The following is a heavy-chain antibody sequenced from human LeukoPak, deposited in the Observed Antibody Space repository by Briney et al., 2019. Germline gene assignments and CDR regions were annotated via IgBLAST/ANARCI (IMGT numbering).Heavy chain of an antibody. D-gene: IGHD4-23*01. CDR3: AREGGGKETPRTFGY. CDR2: IYHSGST. CDR1: GGSISSSNW. J-gene: IGHJ4*02. V-gene: IGHV4-4*02. Sequence: SETLSLTCAVSGGSISSSNWWSWVRQPPGKGLEWIGEIYHSGSTNYNPSLKSRVTISVDTSKNQFSLKLSSVTAADTAVYYCAREGGGKETPRTFGYWGQGTLVTVSS.